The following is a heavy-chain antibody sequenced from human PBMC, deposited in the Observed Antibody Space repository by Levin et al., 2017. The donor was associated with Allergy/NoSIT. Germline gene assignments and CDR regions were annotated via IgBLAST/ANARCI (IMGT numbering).Heavy chain of an antibody. CDR3: ARAGWDYGEPWNAFDS. CDR1: GFTFSDYY. CDR2: ISSSGSTI. Sequence: GGSLRLSCAASGFTFSDYYMSWIRQAPGKGLEWVSYISSSGSTIYYADSVKGRFTISRDNAKNSLYLQMNSPRAEDTAVYYCARAGWDYGEPWNAFDSWGQGTMVTVSS. D-gene: IGHD4-17*01. J-gene: IGHJ3*02. V-gene: IGHV3-11*01.